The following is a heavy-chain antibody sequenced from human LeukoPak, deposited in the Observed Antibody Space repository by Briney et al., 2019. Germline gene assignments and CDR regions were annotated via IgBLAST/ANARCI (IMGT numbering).Heavy chain of an antibody. CDR2: LSSSGSAF. CDR3: ARSARLMKGVVEVTALDD. Sequence: GGSLRLSCEDSGFIFRSYGMNWVRQAPGKGLECIAYLSSSGSAFSYADSVKGRFTIARDNAKNSVYLEMNSLRADDTAVYYCARSARLMKGVVEVTALDDWGQGTLVTVSS. V-gene: IGHV3-48*03. CDR1: GFIFRSYG. D-gene: IGHD3-3*01. J-gene: IGHJ4*02.